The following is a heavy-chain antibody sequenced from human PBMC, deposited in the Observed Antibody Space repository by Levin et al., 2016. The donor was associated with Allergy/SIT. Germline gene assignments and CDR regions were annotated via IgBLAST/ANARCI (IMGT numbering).Heavy chain of an antibody. D-gene: IGHD3-3*01. CDR2: IIPIFGTA. CDR1: GGTFSSYA. CDR3: ATSPSIRFLELNDAFDI. J-gene: IGHJ3*02. Sequence: SVKVSCKASGGTFSSYAISWVRQAPGQGLEWMGGIIPIFGTANYAQKFQGRVTITADESTSTAYMELSSLRSEDTAVYYCATSPSIRFLELNDAFDIWGQGTMVTVSS. V-gene: IGHV1-69*13.